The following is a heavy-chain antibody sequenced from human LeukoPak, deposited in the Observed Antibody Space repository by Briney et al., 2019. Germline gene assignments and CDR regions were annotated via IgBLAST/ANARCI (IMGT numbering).Heavy chain of an antibody. Sequence: SVKVSCKASGGTFSSYAISWVRQAPGQGLEWMGGIIPIFGTANYAQKFQGRVTITADESTSTAYMELSSLRSEDTAVYYCAREPSAATQGWFDPWGQGTLVTVSS. CDR1: GGTFSSYA. J-gene: IGHJ5*02. D-gene: IGHD6-13*01. CDR3: AREPSAATQGWFDP. V-gene: IGHV1-69*01. CDR2: IIPIFGTA.